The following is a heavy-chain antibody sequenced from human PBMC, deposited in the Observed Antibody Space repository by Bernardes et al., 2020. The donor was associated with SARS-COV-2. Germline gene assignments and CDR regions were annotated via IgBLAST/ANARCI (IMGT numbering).Heavy chain of an antibody. Sequence: GGSLRLSCAASGFTFDDYAMHWVRQAPGKGLEWVSGISWNSGSIGYADSVKGRFTISRDNAKNSLYLQMNSLRAEDTALYYCAKVSGYSSSWDPDYWGQGTLVTVSS. D-gene: IGHD6-13*01. CDR3: AKVSGYSSSWDPDY. CDR2: ISWNSGSI. CDR1: GFTFDDYA. V-gene: IGHV3-9*01. J-gene: IGHJ4*02.